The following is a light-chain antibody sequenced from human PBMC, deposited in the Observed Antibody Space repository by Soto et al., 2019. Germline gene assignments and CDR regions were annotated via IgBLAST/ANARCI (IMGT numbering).Light chain of an antibody. V-gene: IGKV3-20*01. J-gene: IGKJ1*01. CDR1: QSVSNNY. Sequence: EVVLTQSPGTLSLSPRERATLSCRASQSVSNNYLAWYQHKPGQAPRLLIYGASNRAPGIPDRFSGSGSGPDLPLTIRKLGAEDFAGYFCQQFSSSPRTFGQGDLVEGK. CDR2: GAS. CDR3: QQFSSSPRT.